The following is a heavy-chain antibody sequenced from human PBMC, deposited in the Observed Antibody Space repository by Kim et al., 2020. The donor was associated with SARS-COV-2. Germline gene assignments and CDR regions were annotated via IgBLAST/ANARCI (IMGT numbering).Heavy chain of an antibody. J-gene: IGHJ5*02. CDR3: ARGGYSYGNWFDR. V-gene: IGHV5-51*01. D-gene: IGHD5-18*01. Sequence: YSPSFQGQVTISADKSISTAYLQWSSLKASDTAMYYCARGGYSYGNWFDRWGQGTLVTVSS.